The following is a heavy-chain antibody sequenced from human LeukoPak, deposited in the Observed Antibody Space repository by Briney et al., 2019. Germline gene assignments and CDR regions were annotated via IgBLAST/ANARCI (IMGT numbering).Heavy chain of an antibody. CDR1: GGTFSSYA. V-gene: IGHV1-69*06. Sequence: ASVKVSCKASGGTFSSYAFSWVRQAPGQGLEWMGGIRPTVGTANYTLKFQDRVTIAADKSMNTAYMELRSLRFEDTAVYYCARVTPYYYDSRGYSHYGMDAWGQGTTVIVSS. CDR2: IRPTVGTA. CDR3: ARVTPYYYDSRGYSHYGMDA. D-gene: IGHD3-22*01. J-gene: IGHJ6*02.